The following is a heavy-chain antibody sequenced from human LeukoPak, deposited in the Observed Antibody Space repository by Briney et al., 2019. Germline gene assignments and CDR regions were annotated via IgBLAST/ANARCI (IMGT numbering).Heavy chain of an antibody. D-gene: IGHD6-13*01. V-gene: IGHV3-74*01. CDR2: INSDGSST. CDR1: GFTFSSYW. Sequence: GGSLRLSCAASGFTFSSYWMHWVRQAPGKGLVWVSRINSDGSSTSYADSVKGRFTISRDNAKNTLYLQMNSLRAEDTAVYYCASLSSSWHNNIWGQGTMVTVSS. J-gene: IGHJ3*02. CDR3: ASLSSSWHNNI.